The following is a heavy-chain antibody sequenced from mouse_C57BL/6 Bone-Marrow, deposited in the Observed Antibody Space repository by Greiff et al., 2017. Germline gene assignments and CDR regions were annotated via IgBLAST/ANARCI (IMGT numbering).Heavy chain of an antibody. CDR2: IDPANGNT. D-gene: IGHD1-1*01. V-gene: IGHV14-3*01. J-gene: IGHJ1*03. CDR1: GFNIKNTY. Sequence: EVQLKESVAELVRPGASVKLSCTASGFNIKNTYMHWVKQRPEQGLEWIGRIDPANGNTKYAPKFQGKATITADTSSNTAYLQHSSLTSEDTAIYYCARLVLRSCSWYFDVWGTGTTVTVSS. CDR3: ARLVLRSCSWYFDV.